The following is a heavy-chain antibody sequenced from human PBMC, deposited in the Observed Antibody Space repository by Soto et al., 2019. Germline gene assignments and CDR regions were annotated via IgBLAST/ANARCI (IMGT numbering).Heavy chain of an antibody. D-gene: IGHD3-10*01. V-gene: IGHV4-34*01. J-gene: IGHJ6*02. CDR2: INHSGST. CDR1: GGSFSGYY. Sequence: SETLSLTCAVYGGSFSGYYWRWIRQPPGKGLEWIGEINHSGSTNYNPSLKSRVTISVDTSKNQFSLKLSSVTAADTAVYYCARHYGSGSLTLNYYYYYGMDVWGQGTTVTVS. CDR3: ARHYGSGSLTLNYYYYYGMDV.